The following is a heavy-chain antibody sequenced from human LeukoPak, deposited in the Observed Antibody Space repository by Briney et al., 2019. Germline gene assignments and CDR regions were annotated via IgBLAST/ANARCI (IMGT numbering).Heavy chain of an antibody. J-gene: IGHJ4*02. CDR3: VTSPDSAWHQFDF. CDR1: GFTFRDYT. V-gene: IGHV3-30-3*01. CDR2: ISPYGSQK. D-gene: IGHD6-19*01. Sequence: GGSLRLSCAAPGFTFRDYTFHWVRQTPDKGLEWVAVISPYGSQKWYADSVKGRFTISRDDSKNTLSLQMNSLQTEDTAIYHCVTSPDSAWHQFDFWGQGTLVTVSS.